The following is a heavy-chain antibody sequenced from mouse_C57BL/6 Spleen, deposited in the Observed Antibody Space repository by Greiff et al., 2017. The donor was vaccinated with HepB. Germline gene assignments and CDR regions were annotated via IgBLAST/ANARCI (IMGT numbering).Heavy chain of an antibody. J-gene: IGHJ4*01. CDR3: AIGFTTAGDY. CDR2: IDPSDSYT. Sequence: QVQLQQPGAELVKPGASVKLSCKASGYTFTSYWMQWVKQRPGQGLEWIGEIDPSDSYTNYNQKFKGKATLTVDTSSSTAYMQLSSLTSEDAAVYYCAIGFTTAGDYWGQGTSVTVSS. CDR1: GYTFTSYW. D-gene: IGHD1-2*01. V-gene: IGHV1-50*01.